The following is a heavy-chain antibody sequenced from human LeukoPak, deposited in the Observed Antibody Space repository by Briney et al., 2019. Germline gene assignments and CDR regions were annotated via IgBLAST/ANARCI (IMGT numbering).Heavy chain of an antibody. Sequence: ASVKVSCKASGFTFTGYHIHWVRQAPGHGLEWMGWINPNSGGTNYAQKFQGRVTMTRDTSTSTAYIELNRLRSDDTAVYYCARGYCTGDICSGAWFDPWGRGTLVTVSS. CDR2: INPNSGGT. D-gene: IGHD2-8*02. CDR1: GFTFTGYH. J-gene: IGHJ5*02. CDR3: ARGYCTGDICSGAWFDP. V-gene: IGHV1-2*02.